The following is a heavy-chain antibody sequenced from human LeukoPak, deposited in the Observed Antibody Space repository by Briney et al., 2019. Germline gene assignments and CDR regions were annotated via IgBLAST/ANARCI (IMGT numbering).Heavy chain of an antibody. Sequence: GGSLRLSCAASGFTFSSYSMNWVRQAPGKGLEWVSSISSSSSYIYYADSVKGRFTISRDNAKNSLYLQMNSLRAEDTAVYYCARPMRGFAIEIWGQGTMVTASS. J-gene: IGHJ3*02. V-gene: IGHV3-21*01. CDR2: ISSSSSYI. D-gene: IGHD3-16*01. CDR1: GFTFSSYS. CDR3: ARPMRGFAIEI.